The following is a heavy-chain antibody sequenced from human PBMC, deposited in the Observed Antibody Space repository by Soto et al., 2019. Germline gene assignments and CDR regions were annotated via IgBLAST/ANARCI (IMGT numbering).Heavy chain of an antibody. V-gene: IGHV3-33*01. CDR2: VYYDGSNK. CDR3: ARPYCSGGICYYYFDY. D-gene: IGHD2-15*01. Sequence: PGGSLRLSCAASGFTFSSYAMHWVRQAPGKGLEWVAVVYYDGSNKYYVDSVKGRFTISRDNSKNTLYLQMNSLRAEDTAVYYCARPYCSGGICYYYFDYWGQGTLVTVS. J-gene: IGHJ4*02. CDR1: GFTFSSYA.